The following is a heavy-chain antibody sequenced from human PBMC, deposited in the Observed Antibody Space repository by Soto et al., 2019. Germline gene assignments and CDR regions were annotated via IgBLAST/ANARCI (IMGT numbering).Heavy chain of an antibody. Sequence: EVQLLESGGGLVQPGGSLRLSCAASGFTFSNYAMTWVRQAPGKVLGWVSAISASGGSTYYADSVKGRFTISRDNSKNTLYLQMNSLRAEDTALYYCAKGYYYDSSGSFDYWGQGTLVTVSS. J-gene: IGHJ4*02. V-gene: IGHV3-23*01. CDR1: GFTFSNYA. CDR3: AKGYYYDSSGSFDY. D-gene: IGHD3-22*01. CDR2: ISASGGST.